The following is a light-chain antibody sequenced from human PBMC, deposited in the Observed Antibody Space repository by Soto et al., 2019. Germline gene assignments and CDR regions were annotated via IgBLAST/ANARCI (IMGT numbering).Light chain of an antibody. J-gene: IGKJ5*01. CDR1: QSISSY. V-gene: IGKV1-39*01. Sequence: PSSLSAALGDRVTITCRASQSISSYLNWYQQKPGKAPRLLIYAASSLQTGVPSRFSGSGSGTDFTLTISSLQPEDFATYYCQQSYSTPITFGQGTRLEI. CDR2: AAS. CDR3: QQSYSTPIT.